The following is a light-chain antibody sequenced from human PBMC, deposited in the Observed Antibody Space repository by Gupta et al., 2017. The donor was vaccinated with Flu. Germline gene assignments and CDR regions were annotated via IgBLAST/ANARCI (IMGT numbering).Light chain of an antibody. J-gene: IGKJ4*01. CDR2: GAS. Sequence: PGERGTLSCRASQSISTYLAWYQQRPGHTPRLLIYGASNRATGIPARFSGSGSGTDFTLTISRLEPEDFAVYYCQQRSDGLTFGGGTKVEI. CDR3: QQRSDGLT. CDR1: QSISTY. V-gene: IGKV3-11*01.